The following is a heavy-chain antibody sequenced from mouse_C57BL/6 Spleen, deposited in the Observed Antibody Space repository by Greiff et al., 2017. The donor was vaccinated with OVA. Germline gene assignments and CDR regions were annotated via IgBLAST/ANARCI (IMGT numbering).Heavy chain of an antibody. D-gene: IGHD2-4*01. CDR2: IYPGDGDT. Sequence: QVQLKESGPELVKPGASVKISCKASGYAFSSSWMNWVKQRPGKGLEWIGRIYPGDGDTNYNGKFKGKATLTADKSSSTAYMQLSSLTSEDSAVYFCANDYDAAWFAYWGQGTLVTVSA. J-gene: IGHJ3*01. CDR3: ANDYDAAWFAY. V-gene: IGHV1-82*01. CDR1: GYAFSSSW.